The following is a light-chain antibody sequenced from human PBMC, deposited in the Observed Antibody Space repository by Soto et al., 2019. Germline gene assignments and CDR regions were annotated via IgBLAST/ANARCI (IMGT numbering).Light chain of an antibody. CDR2: AAS. CDR1: QDISSF. J-gene: IGKJ3*01. V-gene: IGKV1-9*01. CDR3: QQLKSYPLT. Sequence: DIQLTQSPSFLSPSVGDRVTITCRASQDISSFLAWYQQKPGKAPKLLIYAASTLQSGVPSRFSASGSGTEFTLTINSLQPEDFATYYCQQLKSYPLTFGPGTKVDIK.